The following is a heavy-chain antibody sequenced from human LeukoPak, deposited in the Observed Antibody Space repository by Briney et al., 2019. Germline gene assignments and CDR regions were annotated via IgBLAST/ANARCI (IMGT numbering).Heavy chain of an antibody. J-gene: IGHJ1*01. V-gene: IGHV3-53*01. CDR2: IYVGGST. CDR3: AKGLGGSPEPEYFQH. Sequence: PGGSLRLSCAASGFSFSSNYLSWVRQAPGKGLEWVSVIYVGGSTYYADSVKGRFTISRDNSKNTLYLQMNSLRAEDTAVYYCAKGLGGSPEPEYFQHWGQGTLVTVSS. CDR1: GFSFSSNY. D-gene: IGHD3-16*01.